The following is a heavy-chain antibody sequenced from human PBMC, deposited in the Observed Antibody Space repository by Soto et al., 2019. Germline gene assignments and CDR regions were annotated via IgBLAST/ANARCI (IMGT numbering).Heavy chain of an antibody. J-gene: IGHJ5*02. CDR2: IYHSGST. D-gene: IGHD2-15*01. V-gene: IGHV4-30-2*01. Sequence: PSETLSLTCAVSGGSISSGGYSWSWIRQPPGKGLEWIGYIYHSGSTHYNPSLKSRVTISVDRSKNQFSLKLSSVTAADTAVYYCARVSVVPSEWFDPWGQGTLVTVSS. CDR3: ARVSVVPSEWFDP. CDR1: GGSISSGGYS.